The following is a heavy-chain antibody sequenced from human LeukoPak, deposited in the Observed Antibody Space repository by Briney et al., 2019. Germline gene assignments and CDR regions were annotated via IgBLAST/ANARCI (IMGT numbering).Heavy chain of an antibody. CDR1: GYTFTNYY. CDR2: INPSGGTT. D-gene: IGHD1-26*01. J-gene: IGHJ4*02. V-gene: IGHV1-46*01. Sequence: ASVKDTCKASGYTFTNYYIHWVRQAPGQGLEWMGIINPSGGTTSYAQKFQGRVTMTRDTSTSTVYMELSSLRSEDTAVYNCARDRGSHGFDYWGQGTLVTVSS. CDR3: ARDRGSHGFDY.